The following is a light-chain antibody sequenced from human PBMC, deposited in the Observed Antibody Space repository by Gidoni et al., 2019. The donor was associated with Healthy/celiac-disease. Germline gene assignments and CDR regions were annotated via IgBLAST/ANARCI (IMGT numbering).Light chain of an antibody. CDR1: SSDVGVYDS. V-gene: IGLV2-8*01. CDR3: SSYAGSDNLV. CDR2: EVT. J-gene: IGLJ2*01. Sequence: QSALTQPASASGSPGQSVTISCTGTSSDVGVYDSVSWYQQPPGKAPKLIIYEVTKRPSGVPDRFSGSKSGNTASLTVSGLQVEDEADYYCSSYAGSDNLVFGGGTELTVL.